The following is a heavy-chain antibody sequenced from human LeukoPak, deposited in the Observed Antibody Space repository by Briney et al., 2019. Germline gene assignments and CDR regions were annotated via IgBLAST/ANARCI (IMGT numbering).Heavy chain of an antibody. V-gene: IGHV1-8*03. Sequence: GASVKVSCKASEYTFTSYDINWVRQATGQGLEWMGWMNPNSGNTGYAQKFQGRVTITRNTSISTAYMELSSLRSEDTAVYYCARAGDFWSGYYLVDYWGQGTLVTVSS. CDR1: EYTFTSYD. CDR3: ARAGDFWSGYYLVDY. J-gene: IGHJ4*02. CDR2: MNPNSGNT. D-gene: IGHD3-3*01.